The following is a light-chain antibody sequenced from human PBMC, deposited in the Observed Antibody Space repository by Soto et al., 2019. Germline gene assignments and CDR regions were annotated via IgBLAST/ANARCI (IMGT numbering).Light chain of an antibody. Sequence: QSALTQPPSASGSPGQSVTISCTGTSSDVGAYNYVSWYQQHAGKAPKLVIYEVTKRPSGVPDRFSGSKSANTASLTVSGLQAEDEADYYCRSFASSNTWVFGGGTKPTVL. CDR1: SSDVGAYNY. V-gene: IGLV2-8*01. CDR2: EVT. J-gene: IGLJ3*02. CDR3: RSFASSNTWV.